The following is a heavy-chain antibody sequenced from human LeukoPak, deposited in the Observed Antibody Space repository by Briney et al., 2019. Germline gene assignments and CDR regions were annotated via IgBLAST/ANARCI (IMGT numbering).Heavy chain of an antibody. J-gene: IGHJ5*02. D-gene: IGHD2-15*01. Sequence: SETLSLTCTVSGGSISSGGYYWSWIRQHPGKGLEWIGYIYYSGSTYYNPSLKSRVTISVDTSKNQFSLKLSSVTAADTAVYYCAAQDVNWFDPWGQGTLVTVSS. CDR3: AAQDVNWFDP. V-gene: IGHV4-31*03. CDR2: IYYSGST. CDR1: GGSISSGGYY.